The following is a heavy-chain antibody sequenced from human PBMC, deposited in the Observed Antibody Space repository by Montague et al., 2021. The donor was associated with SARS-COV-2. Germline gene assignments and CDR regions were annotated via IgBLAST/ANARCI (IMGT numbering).Heavy chain of an antibody. V-gene: IGHV4-59*08. CDR3: ARVDSSGPVEY. D-gene: IGHD3-22*01. J-gene: IGHJ4*02. CDR2: IPDSGST. CDR1: GGSLTNYF. Sequence: SETLSLTCTVSGGSLTNYFWSWIRQPPGKGLEWVGYIPDSGSTKYNPSLHSRLTISVDTARNQFSLKLLSVTAADTAFYFCARVDSSGPVEYWGQGTLVSVSS.